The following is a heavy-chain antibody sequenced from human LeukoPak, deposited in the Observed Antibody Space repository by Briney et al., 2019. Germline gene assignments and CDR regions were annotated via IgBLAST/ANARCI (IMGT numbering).Heavy chain of an antibody. Sequence: PGGSLRLSCAASGSSFSNGWMSWVRQAPGKGLEWVGRIKSKTDGGTTDYAAPVKGRFTISRDDSKNMLYLQMNSLKTEDTAVYYCTTSTSGSYHYLIYYFDYWGQGTLVTVSS. J-gene: IGHJ4*02. D-gene: IGHD1-26*01. V-gene: IGHV3-15*01. CDR2: IKSKTDGGTT. CDR1: GSSFSNGW. CDR3: TTSTSGSYHYLIYYFDY.